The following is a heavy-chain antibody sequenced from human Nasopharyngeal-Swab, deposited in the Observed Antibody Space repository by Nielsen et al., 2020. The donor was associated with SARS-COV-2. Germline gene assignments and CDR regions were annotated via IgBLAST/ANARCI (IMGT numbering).Heavy chain of an antibody. CDR1: GYTFTSYA. J-gene: IGHJ3*02. CDR3: ARERTVTTAGDAFDI. CDR2: IVVGSGNT. D-gene: IGHD4-17*01. Sequence: SVKVSCKASGYTFTSYAMHWVRQAPGQRLEWMGWIVVGSGNTNYAQKFQERVTITRDMSTSTAYMELSSLRSEDTAVYYCARERTVTTAGDAFDIWGQGTMVTVSS. V-gene: IGHV1-58*02.